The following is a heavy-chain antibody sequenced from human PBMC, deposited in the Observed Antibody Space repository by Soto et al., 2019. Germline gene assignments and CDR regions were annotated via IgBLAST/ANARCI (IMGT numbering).Heavy chain of an antibody. CDR3: ARESSGHSHYDFWSGSHEGEDWFDP. J-gene: IGHJ5*02. CDR1: GYTFTSYG. V-gene: IGHV1-18*01. Sequence: GASVKVSCKASGYTFTSYGISWVRQAPGQGLEWMGWISAYNGNTNYAQKLQGRVTMTTDTSTSTAYMELRSLRSDDTAVYYCARESSGHSHYDFWSGSHEGEDWFDPWGQGTLVTVSS. D-gene: IGHD3-3*01. CDR2: ISAYNGNT.